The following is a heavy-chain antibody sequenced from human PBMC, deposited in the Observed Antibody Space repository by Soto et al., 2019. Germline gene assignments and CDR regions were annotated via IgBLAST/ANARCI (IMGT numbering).Heavy chain of an antibody. J-gene: IGHJ4*01. CDR2: ISYDGSNK. Sequence: GGSLRLSCAASGFTFSSYGMHWVRQAPGKGLEWVAVISYDGSNKYYADSVKGRFTISRDNPKNTLYLQMNSLRAEDTAVYYCPKNRSPGGRGPNYFDYWGQGTLVTVSX. CDR1: GFTFSSYG. CDR3: PKNRSPGGRGPNYFDY. D-gene: IGHD1-1*01. V-gene: IGHV3-30*18.